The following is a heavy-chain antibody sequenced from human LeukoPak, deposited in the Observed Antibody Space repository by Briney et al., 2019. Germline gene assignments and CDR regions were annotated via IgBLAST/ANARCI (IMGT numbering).Heavy chain of an antibody. D-gene: IGHD3-10*01. CDR2: ISSSSSYI. CDR3: ARDLMVRGVKPIDV. Sequence: GGSLRLSCAASGFTFSSYSMNWVRQAPGKGLEWVSSISSSSSYIYYADSVKGRFTISRDNAKNSLYLQMNSLRAEDTAVYYCARDLMVRGVKPIDVWGKGTTLTVSS. CDR1: GFTFSSYS. J-gene: IGHJ6*03. V-gene: IGHV3-21*01.